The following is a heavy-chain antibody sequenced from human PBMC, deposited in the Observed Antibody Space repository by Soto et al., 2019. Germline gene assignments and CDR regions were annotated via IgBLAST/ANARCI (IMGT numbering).Heavy chain of an antibody. J-gene: IGHJ4*02. CDR3: ARDRSVYDGSGSY. CDR1: GGTFSSYT. CDR2: IIPILGIA. Sequence: QVQLVQSGAEVKKPGSSVKVSCKASGGTFSSYTISWVRQAPGQGLEWMGRIIPILGIANYAQKFQGRVTITADKSPSTAYMELSSLRSEDTAVYYCARDRSVYDGSGSYWGQGTLVTVSS. D-gene: IGHD3-10*01. V-gene: IGHV1-69*08.